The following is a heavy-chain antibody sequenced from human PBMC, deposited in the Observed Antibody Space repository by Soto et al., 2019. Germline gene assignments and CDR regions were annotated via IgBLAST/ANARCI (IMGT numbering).Heavy chain of an antibody. CDR3: ANGGDYGSSLLDY. CDR1: GFTFSSYG. CDR2: ISYDGSNK. J-gene: IGHJ4*02. Sequence: GGSLRLSCAASGFTFSSYGMHWVRQAPGKGLEWVAVISYDGSNKYYADSVKGRFTISRDNSKNTLYLQMNSLRAEDTAVYYCANGGDYGSSLLDYWGQGTLVTVSS. D-gene: IGHD4-17*01. V-gene: IGHV3-30*18.